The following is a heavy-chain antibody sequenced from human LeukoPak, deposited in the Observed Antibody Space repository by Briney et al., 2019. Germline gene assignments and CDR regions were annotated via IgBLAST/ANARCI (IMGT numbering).Heavy chain of an antibody. V-gene: IGHV1-8*03. CDR2: MNPNSGNT. Sequence: ASVKVSCKASGYTFTGYYMHWVRQATGQGLEWMGWMNPNSGNTGYAQKFQGRVTITRNTSISTAYMELSSLRSEDTAVYYCARGGLTNYYYYYMDVWGKGTTVTVSS. CDR1: GYTFTGYY. CDR3: ARGGLTNYYYYYMDV. D-gene: IGHD1-14*01. J-gene: IGHJ6*03.